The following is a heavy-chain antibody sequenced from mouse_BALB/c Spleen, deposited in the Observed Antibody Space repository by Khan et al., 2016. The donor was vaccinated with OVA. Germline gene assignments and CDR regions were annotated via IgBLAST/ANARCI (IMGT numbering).Heavy chain of an antibody. V-gene: IGHV1-77*01. J-gene: IGHJ3*01. D-gene: IGHD2-2*01. CDR3: ARGGYDAVAY. CDR1: GYTFTDYV. CDR2: IYPGSGSP. Sequence: QVQLQQSGPELVKPGASVKMSCKASGYTFTDYVMNWVKQRTGQGLEWIGQIYPGSGSPYYNEKFKGKATLTADKSSNTAYMQLSSLTSDDSAVYVCARGGYDAVAYWGQGTLVTVSA.